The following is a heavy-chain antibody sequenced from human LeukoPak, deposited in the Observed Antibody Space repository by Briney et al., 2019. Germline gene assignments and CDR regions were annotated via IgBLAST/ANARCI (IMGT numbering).Heavy chain of an antibody. CDR3: ARGDYSSSFSSFDF. CDR2: INPRGGST. D-gene: IGHD6-6*01. Sequence: ASVNVSCKSSEYTFASYYMHWVRQAPGQGFEWMGIINPRGGSTSYAQKLQGRVTMTRDTSTSTVYMELSSLRSEDTAVYYCARGDYSSSFSSFDFWGQGTLVTVSS. J-gene: IGHJ4*02. CDR1: EYTFASYY. V-gene: IGHV1-46*04.